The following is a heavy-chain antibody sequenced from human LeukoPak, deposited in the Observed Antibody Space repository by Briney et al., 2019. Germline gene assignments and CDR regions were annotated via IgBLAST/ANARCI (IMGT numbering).Heavy chain of an antibody. CDR1: GFTLSNYS. D-gene: IGHD3-10*02. CDR2: ISGSGFTI. J-gene: IGHJ6*04. V-gene: IGHV3-48*01. CDR3: AELGITMIGGV. Sequence: GGSLRLSCAVSGFTLSNYSMNWVRQAPGKGLEWISYISGSGFTIHYADSVKGRFTISRDNAKNSLYLQMNSLRPEDTAVYYCAELGITMIGGVWGKGTTVTISS.